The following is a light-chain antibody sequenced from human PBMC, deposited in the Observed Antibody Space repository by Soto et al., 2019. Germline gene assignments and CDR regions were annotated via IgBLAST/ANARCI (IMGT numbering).Light chain of an antibody. CDR1: QSISTY. V-gene: IGKV1-39*01. Sequence: DIQMTQSPSSLSASVGDRVTITCRASQSISTYLHWYQQKPGKAPNLLIYAASTLQSGVPSSFSGSGSGTYFTLTISSLQPGDFATYFCQHGYSTPLTFGGGTKVDIK. J-gene: IGKJ4*01. CDR2: AAS. CDR3: QHGYSTPLT.